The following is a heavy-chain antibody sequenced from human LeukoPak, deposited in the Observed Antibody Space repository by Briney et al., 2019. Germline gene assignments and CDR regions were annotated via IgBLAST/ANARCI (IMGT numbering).Heavy chain of an antibody. J-gene: IGHJ6*02. V-gene: IGHV4-59*01. Sequence: PSETLSLTCTVSGGSINNYYWTWIRQPPGKGLEWIGYIYYSGSTHYNPSLNSRVTISMDTSKNHFSLKLSSETAADTAIYYCARTSRHFYGSGSNLTPWPADMDVWGQGTKVTVSS. CDR2: IYYSGST. D-gene: IGHD3-10*01. CDR1: GGSINNYY. CDR3: ARTSRHFYGSGSNLTPWPADMDV.